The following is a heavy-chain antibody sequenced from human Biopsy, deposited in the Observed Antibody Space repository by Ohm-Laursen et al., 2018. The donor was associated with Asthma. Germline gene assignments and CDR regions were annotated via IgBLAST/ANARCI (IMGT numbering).Heavy chain of an antibody. CDR3: ARSPYYYGLLGPTRGFGVYAV. CDR1: NGSISSNFCY. Sequence: SDTLSLTCAVSNGSISSNFCYWGWIRQPPGKGLEWVGSIHKNGIGYYKSSLKSRLTISVDTSKNQFSLKVTSVTAADTAVYYCARSPYYYGLLGPTRGFGVYAVWGHGTLVTVSS. J-gene: IGHJ3*01. D-gene: IGHD3-10*01. V-gene: IGHV4-39*01. CDR2: IHKNGIG.